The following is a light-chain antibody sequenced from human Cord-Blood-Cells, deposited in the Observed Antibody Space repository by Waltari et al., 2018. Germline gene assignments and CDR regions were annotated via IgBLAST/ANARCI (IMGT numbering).Light chain of an antibody. Sequence: NFLLTPPHSVPESPGRTVTISSTCSSGRIPSTYLQWYQQRPGSAPTTVTYEDNQRPSGVPDRFSGSIDSSSNSASLTISGLKTEDEADYYCQSYDSSNWVFGGGTKLTVL. CDR2: EDN. J-gene: IGLJ3*02. V-gene: IGLV6-57*02. CDR1: SGRIPSTY. CDR3: QSYDSSNWV.